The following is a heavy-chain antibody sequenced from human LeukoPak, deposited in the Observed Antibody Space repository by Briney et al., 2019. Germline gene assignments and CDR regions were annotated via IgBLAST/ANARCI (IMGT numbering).Heavy chain of an antibody. V-gene: IGHV4-61*02. D-gene: IGHD6-6*01. Sequence: SQTLSLTCTVSGGSISSGSYYWSWIRQPAGKGLEWIGRIYTSGSTNYNPSLKSRVTISVDTSKNQFSLKLTSVTAADTAVYYCARHDMSIAARRTTQHDYWGQGTLVTVSS. CDR3: ARHDMSIAARRTTQHDY. CDR1: GGSISSGSYY. J-gene: IGHJ4*02. CDR2: IYTSGST.